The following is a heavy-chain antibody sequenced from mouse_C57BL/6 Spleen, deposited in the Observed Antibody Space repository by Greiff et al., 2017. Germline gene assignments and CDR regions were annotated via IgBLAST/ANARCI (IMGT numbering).Heavy chain of an antibody. D-gene: IGHD1-1*01. CDR3: ASVYYGSIYYYAMDY. Sequence: EVKLVESGGGLVKPGGSLKLSCAASGFTFSDYGMHWVRQAPEKGLEWVAYISSGSSTIYYADTVKGRFTISRDNAKNTLFLQMTSLRSEDTAMYYCASVYYGSIYYYAMDYWGQGTSVTVSS. V-gene: IGHV5-17*01. CDR2: ISSGSSTI. J-gene: IGHJ4*01. CDR1: GFTFSDYG.